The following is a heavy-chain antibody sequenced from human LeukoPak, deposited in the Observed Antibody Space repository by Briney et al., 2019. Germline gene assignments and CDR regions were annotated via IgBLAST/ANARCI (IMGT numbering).Heavy chain of an antibody. V-gene: IGHV3-20*04. J-gene: IGHJ4*02. CDR3: AKDPSLTMIVVADFSRDY. CDR2: INWNGGST. CDR1: GFTFDDYG. Sequence: GGSLRLSCAASGFTFDDYGMSWVRQAPGKGLEWVSGINWNGGSTGYADSVKGRFTISRDNAKNSLYLQMNSLRAEDTAVYYCAKDPSLTMIVVADFSRDYWGQGTLVTVSS. D-gene: IGHD3-22*01.